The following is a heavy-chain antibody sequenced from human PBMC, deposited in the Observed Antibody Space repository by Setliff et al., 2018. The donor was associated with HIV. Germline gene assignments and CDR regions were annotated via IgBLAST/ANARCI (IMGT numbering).Heavy chain of an antibody. V-gene: IGHV4-4*09. CDR1: GDTDFY. CDR2: IHASGKT. J-gene: IGHJ4*02. D-gene: IGHD2-21*02. Sequence: SSETLSLTCTVSGDTDFYWNWIRQPPGKGLEWIGYIHASGKTNYNPSLKSRVTISLDTSKMQFSLHLTSVTAADTAVYYCATLDPSGGNFLAYWGQGTLVTVS. CDR3: ATLDPSGGNFLAY.